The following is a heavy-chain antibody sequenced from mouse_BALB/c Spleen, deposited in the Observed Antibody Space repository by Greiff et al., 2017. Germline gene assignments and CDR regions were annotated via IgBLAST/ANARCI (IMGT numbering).Heavy chain of an antibody. D-gene: IGHD2-10*01. V-gene: IGHV5-6-5*01. CDR3: ARRTYYGNSGAMDY. CDR2: ISSGGST. CDR1: GFTFSSYA. Sequence: EVMLVESGGGLVKPGGSLKLSCAASGFTFSSYAMSWVRQTPEKRLEWVASISSGGSTYYPDSVKGRFTISRDNARNILYLQMSSLRSEDTAMYFGARRTYYGNSGAMDYWGQGTSVTVSS. J-gene: IGHJ4*01.